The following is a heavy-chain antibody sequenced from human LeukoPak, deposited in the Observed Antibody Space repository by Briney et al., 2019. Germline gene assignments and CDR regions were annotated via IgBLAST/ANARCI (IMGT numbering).Heavy chain of an antibody. CDR2: IIPIFGTA. CDR3: ARHYFDY. Sequence: SVKVSCKASGGTFNSSGISWVRQAPGQGLEWMGGIIPIFGTANYAQKFQGRVTITADESTSTAYMELSSLRSEDTAVYYCARHYFDYWGQGTLVTVSS. CDR1: GGTFNSSG. J-gene: IGHJ4*02. V-gene: IGHV1-69*13.